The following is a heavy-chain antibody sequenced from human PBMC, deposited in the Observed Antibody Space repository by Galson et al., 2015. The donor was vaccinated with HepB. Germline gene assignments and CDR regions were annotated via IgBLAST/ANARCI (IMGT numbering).Heavy chain of an antibody. D-gene: IGHD3-3*01. CDR2: ISSSSSYI. CDR1: GFTFSSYS. V-gene: IGHV3-21*01. J-gene: IGHJ4*02. CDR3: ASYDYDFWSGYWY. Sequence: SLRLSCAASGFTFSSYSMNWVRQAPGKGLEWVSSISSSSSYIYYADSVKGRFTISRDNAKNSLYLQMNSLRAEDTAVYYCASYDYDFWSGYWYWGQGTLVTVSS.